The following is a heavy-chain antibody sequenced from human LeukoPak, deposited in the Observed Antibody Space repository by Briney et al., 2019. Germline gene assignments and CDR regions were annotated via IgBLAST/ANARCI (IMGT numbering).Heavy chain of an antibody. CDR3: ARRHRELLPRYYYYYMDV. CDR1: GGSIRSSSYY. CDR2: IYYSGST. J-gene: IGHJ6*03. D-gene: IGHD1-26*01. Sequence: SETLSLTCTGSGGSIRSSSYYWGWIRLPPGKGLEWIGSIYYSGSTYYNPSLKSRVTISVDTSKNQFSLKLSSVTAADTAVYYCARRHRELLPRYYYYYMDVWGKGTTVTVSS. V-gene: IGHV4-39*07.